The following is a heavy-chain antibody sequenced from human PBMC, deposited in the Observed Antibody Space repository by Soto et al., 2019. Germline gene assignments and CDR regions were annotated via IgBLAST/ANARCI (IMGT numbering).Heavy chain of an antibody. V-gene: IGHV4-30-4*01. Sequence: QVQLQESGPGLVKPSQTLSLTCTVSGGSISSGDYYWSWIRQPPGKGLEWIGYIYYSGSTYYNPSLKSRLTISVDTSKNQFSLKLSSVTAADTAVYYCARDGPLLIVGASDGMDVWGQGTTVTVSS. CDR1: GGSISSGDYY. J-gene: IGHJ6*02. D-gene: IGHD1-26*01. CDR2: IYYSGST. CDR3: ARDGPLLIVGASDGMDV.